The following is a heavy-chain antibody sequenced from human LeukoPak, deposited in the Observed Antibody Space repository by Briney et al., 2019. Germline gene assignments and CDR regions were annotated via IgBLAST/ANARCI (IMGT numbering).Heavy chain of an antibody. Sequence: ASVKVSCKASGGTFSSYAISWVRQAPGQGLEWMGWISAYNGNTNYAQKLQGRVTMTTDTSTSTAYMELRSLRSDDTAVYYCARAPGYGDYGASCCWGQGTLVTVSS. V-gene: IGHV1-18*01. D-gene: IGHD4-17*01. CDR2: ISAYNGNT. CDR3: ARAPGYGDYGASCC. CDR1: GGTFSSYA. J-gene: IGHJ4*02.